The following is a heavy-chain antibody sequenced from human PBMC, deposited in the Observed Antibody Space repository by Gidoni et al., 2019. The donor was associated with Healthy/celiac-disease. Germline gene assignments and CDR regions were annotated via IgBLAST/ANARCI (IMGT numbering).Heavy chain of an antibody. CDR3: ARDLGFSRPFDY. Sequence: QVQLVESGGGVVKPGRSLRLSCAASGFTYSSYGMHWVRQAPGKGLEWVAVIWYDGSNKYYADSVKGRFTISRDNSKNTLYLQMNSLRAEDTAVYYCARDLGFSRPFDYWGQGTLVTVSS. D-gene: IGHD3-3*01. CDR1: GFTYSSYG. CDR2: IWYDGSNK. V-gene: IGHV3-33*01. J-gene: IGHJ4*02.